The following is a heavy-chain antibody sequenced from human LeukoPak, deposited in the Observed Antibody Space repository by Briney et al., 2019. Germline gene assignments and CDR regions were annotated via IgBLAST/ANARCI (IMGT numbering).Heavy chain of an antibody. CDR3: ASLGITGTHDNWFDP. V-gene: IGHV3-7*01. D-gene: IGHD1-20*01. Sequence: GGSLRLSCAASGFTFSSYWMSWVRHAPGKGLEWVANIKQDGSEKYYVDSVKGRFTISRDNAKNSLYLQMNSLRAEDTAVYYCASLGITGTHDNWFDPWGQGTLVTVSS. CDR1: GFTFSSYW. J-gene: IGHJ5*02. CDR2: IKQDGSEK.